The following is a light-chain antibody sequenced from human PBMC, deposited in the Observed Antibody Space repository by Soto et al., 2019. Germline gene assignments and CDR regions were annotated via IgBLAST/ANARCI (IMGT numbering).Light chain of an antibody. CDR2: RNN. V-gene: IGLV1-47*01. J-gene: IGLJ2*01. Sequence: QAVVTQPPSASGTPGQRVTISCSGSSSNIGSNYVYWYQQLPGTAPKLLIYRNNQRPSGVPDRFSGSKSATSASLAISGLRSEDEAGYYCAAWDGRLSSVVFGGGTKLTVL. CDR1: SSNIGSNY. CDR3: AAWDGRLSSVV.